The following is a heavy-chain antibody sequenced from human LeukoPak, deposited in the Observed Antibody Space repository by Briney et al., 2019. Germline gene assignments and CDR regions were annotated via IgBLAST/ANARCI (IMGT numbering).Heavy chain of an antibody. D-gene: IGHD3-16*01. CDR3: ARDGALGIIDY. J-gene: IGHJ4*02. CDR2: ISSSGSTI. Sequence: GGSLRLSCAASGFTFSSYEMNWVRQAPGKGLEWVSYISSSGSTIYYADSVKGRFTISRDNAKNSLYLQMNSLRAEDTAVYYCARDGALGIIDYWGQGTPVTVSS. CDR1: GFTFSSYE. V-gene: IGHV3-48*03.